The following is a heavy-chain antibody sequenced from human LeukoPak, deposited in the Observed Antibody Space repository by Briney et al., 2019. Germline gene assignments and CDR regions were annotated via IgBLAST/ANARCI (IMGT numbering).Heavy chain of an antibody. D-gene: IGHD3-10*01. J-gene: IGHJ4*02. CDR2: IYYSGST. CDR3: ARTRYYYNSRSYGAPYYFDY. CDR1: GGFISSSSYY. Sequence: SETLSLTCIVSGGFISSSSYYWGWIRQPPGKGLEYIGSIYYSGSTYYNPSLKSRLTISVDTSKNQFSLKLSSVTAADTAVYYCARTRYYYNSRSYGAPYYFDYWGQGTLVTVSS. V-gene: IGHV4-39*01.